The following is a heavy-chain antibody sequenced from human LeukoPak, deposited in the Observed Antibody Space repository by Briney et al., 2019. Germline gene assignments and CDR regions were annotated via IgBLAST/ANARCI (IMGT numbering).Heavy chain of an antibody. CDR2: ISSSGSTI. CDR1: GFTFSSYE. J-gene: IGHJ4*02. D-gene: IGHD5-24*01. Sequence: AGGSLRLSCAASGFTFSSYEMNWVRQAPGKGLEWVSYISSSGSTIYYADSVKGRFTISRDNAKNSLYLQMNSLRAEDTAVYYCAREMATVVSFDYWGQGTLVTVSS. V-gene: IGHV3-48*03. CDR3: AREMATVVSFDY.